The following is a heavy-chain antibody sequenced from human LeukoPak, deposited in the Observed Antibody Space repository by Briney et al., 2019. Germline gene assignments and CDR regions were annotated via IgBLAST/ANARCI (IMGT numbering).Heavy chain of an antibody. CDR3: AKDSGSSRNFDY. D-gene: IGHD6-13*01. Sequence: GGCLRLSCAASGFTFDDYAMHWVRQAPRKGLEWVSGISWNSGSIGYADSVKGRFTISRDNAKNSLYLQMNSLRAEDTALYYCAKDSGSSRNFDYWGQGTLVTVSS. V-gene: IGHV3-9*01. CDR1: GFTFDDYA. J-gene: IGHJ4*02. CDR2: ISWNSGSI.